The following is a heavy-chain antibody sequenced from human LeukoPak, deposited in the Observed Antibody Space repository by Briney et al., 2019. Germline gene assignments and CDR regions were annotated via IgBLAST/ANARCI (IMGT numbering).Heavy chain of an antibody. CDR1: GFTFSSYW. CDR3: ARGGGLDV. V-gene: IGHV3-7*03. D-gene: IGHD3-16*01. Sequence: GGSLRLSCAASGFTFSSYWMNWARQARGKGLEWVASINHNGNVNYYVDSVKGRFTISRDNAKNSLYPQMSNLRAEDTAVYFCARGGGLDVWGQGATVTVSS. CDR2: INHNGNVN. J-gene: IGHJ6*02.